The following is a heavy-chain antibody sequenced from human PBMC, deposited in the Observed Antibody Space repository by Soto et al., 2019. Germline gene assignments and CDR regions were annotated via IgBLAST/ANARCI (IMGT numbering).Heavy chain of an antibody. CDR3: ARTPDGGYFYYYYMDV. CDR2: ISSSGSIM. V-gene: IGHV3-11*01. Sequence: QVQLVESGGGLVKPGGSLSLSCAASGFTFSDYHMSWIRQAPGKGLEWVSDISSSGSIMYYADSVKGRFTISRDNAKNSLYLQMNSLRAEDTAVYYCARTPDGGYFYYYYMDVWGKGTTVTVSS. J-gene: IGHJ6*03. CDR1: GFTFSDYH. D-gene: IGHD4-17*01.